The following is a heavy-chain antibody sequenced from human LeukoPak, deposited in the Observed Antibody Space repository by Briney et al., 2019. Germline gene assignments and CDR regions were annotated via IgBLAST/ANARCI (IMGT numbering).Heavy chain of an antibody. CDR1: GFTFSSYE. Sequence: GGSLRLSCAASGFTFSSYEMNWVRQAPGKGLEWVANINDDGKTTNHVDSVKGRFTISRDNARNLLYLQMNSLRADDTAVYYCTRDDGYNRFYIWGQGTMVSVSS. CDR2: INDDGKTT. CDR3: TRDDGYNRFYI. V-gene: IGHV3-7*01. J-gene: IGHJ3*02. D-gene: IGHD5-24*01.